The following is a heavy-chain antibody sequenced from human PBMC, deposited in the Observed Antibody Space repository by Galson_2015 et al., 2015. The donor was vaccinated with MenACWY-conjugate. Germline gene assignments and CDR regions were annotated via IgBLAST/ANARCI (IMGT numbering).Heavy chain of an antibody. V-gene: IGHV3-74*01. CDR3: ARGVTVDY. CDR1: GFTFSSYW. J-gene: IGHJ4*02. D-gene: IGHD2-21*02. Sequence: SLRLSCAASGFTFSSYWMHWVRQAPGKGLVWVSRIKSDGSSTNYADSVKGRFTISRDNAKNTLYLRMNSLRAEDTAVYYCARGVTVDYWGQGTLVTVSS. CDR2: IKSDGSST.